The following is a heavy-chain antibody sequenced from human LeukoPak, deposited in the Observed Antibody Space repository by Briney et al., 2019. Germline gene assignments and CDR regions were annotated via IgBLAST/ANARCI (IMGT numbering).Heavy chain of an antibody. CDR1: GDSVSSNSAA. D-gene: IGHD6-6*01. V-gene: IGHV6-1*01. CDR2: TYYRSKWYN. Sequence: SQTLSLTCAISGDSVSSNSAAWNWIRQSPSRGLEWLGRTYYRSKWYNDYAVSVKSRITINTDTSKNQFSLQLNSVTPEDTAVYYCARDLYRYSSSSGPYYYYYYMDVWGKGTTVTVSS. J-gene: IGHJ6*03. CDR3: ARDLYRYSSSSGPYYYYYYMDV.